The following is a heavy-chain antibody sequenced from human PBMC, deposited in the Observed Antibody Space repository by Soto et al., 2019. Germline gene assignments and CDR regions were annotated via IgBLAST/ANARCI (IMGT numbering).Heavy chain of an antibody. CDR3: VRTSLVVAAATRADY. D-gene: IGHD2-15*01. CDR2: INSDGGST. J-gene: IGHJ4*02. CDR1: GFTFSSYW. V-gene: IGHV3-74*01. Sequence: EVQLVESGGGLVQPGGSMRLSCAASGFTFSSYWMHWVRQAPGKGLVWVSRINSDGGSTSYADSVKGRFTISRVNAKNTLYLEMNSLSAEDTAVYYCVRTSLVVAAATRADYWGQGTLVTVSA.